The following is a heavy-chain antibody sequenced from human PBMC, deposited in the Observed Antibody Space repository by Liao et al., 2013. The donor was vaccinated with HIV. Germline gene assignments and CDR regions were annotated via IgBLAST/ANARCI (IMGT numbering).Heavy chain of an antibody. CDR1: GGSISSNSYY. V-gene: IGHV4-39*07. D-gene: IGHD3-3*01. CDR2: IFSSGST. CDR3: ARTDQYYDFWNGYENWFDP. J-gene: IGHJ5*02. Sequence: QLHLQESGPGLVRPSETLSLTCTLSGGSISSNSYYWGWVRQPPGKGLEWIGTIFSSGSTYYNPSLKSRVTISLDTSKNHFSLKLTSVAAADTAVYYCARTDQYYDFWNGYENWFDPWGQGTLVTVSS.